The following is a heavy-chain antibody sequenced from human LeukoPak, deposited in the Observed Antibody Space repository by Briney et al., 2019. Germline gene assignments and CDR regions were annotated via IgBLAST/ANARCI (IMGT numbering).Heavy chain of an antibody. Sequence: ASVKVSCKASGYTFTSYDINWLRQATGQGLEWMGWMNPNSGNTGYAQKFQGGVTMTRNTSISTAYMELSSLRSEDTAVYYCARGVGTSSSPYYYYYYMDVWGKGTTVTVSS. D-gene: IGHD6-6*01. CDR3: ARGVGTSSSPYYYYYYMDV. CDR2: MNPNSGNT. V-gene: IGHV1-8*01. J-gene: IGHJ6*03. CDR1: GYTFTSYD.